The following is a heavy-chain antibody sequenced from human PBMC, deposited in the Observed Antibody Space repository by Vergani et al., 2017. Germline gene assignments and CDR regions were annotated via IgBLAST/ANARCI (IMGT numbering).Heavy chain of an antibody. J-gene: IGHJ4*02. Sequence: QVQVVQSGAEVKKSGASGKVSCKTSGYTFSNYYMHWVRQAPGQGLEWMGIINPSGGPTNYAQKFQGRVTMTRDTSTSTVYMELSSLRSEDTAIYYCASGDYGILTGYRYWGQGTLVTVSA. CDR1: GYTFSNYY. V-gene: IGHV1-46*03. CDR3: ASGDYGILTGYRY. CDR2: INPSGGPT. D-gene: IGHD3-9*01.